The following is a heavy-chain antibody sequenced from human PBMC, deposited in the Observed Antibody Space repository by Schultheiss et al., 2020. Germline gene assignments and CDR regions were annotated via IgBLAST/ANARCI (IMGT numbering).Heavy chain of an antibody. V-gene: IGHV4-34*01. CDR1: GGSFSGYY. Sequence: SETLSLTCAVYGGSFSGYYWSWIRQPPGEGLEWIGEINHSGSINYNPSLKSRVTISVDTSKNQFSLKLRSVTAADTAVYYCAREDTVGRWFDPWGQGTLVTVSS. J-gene: IGHJ5*02. CDR3: AREDTVGRWFDP. D-gene: IGHD3/OR15-3a*01. CDR2: INHSGSI.